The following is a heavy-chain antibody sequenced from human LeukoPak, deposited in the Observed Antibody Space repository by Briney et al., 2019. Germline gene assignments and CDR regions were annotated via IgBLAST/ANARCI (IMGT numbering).Heavy chain of an antibody. V-gene: IGHV3-23*01. CDR3: ARVLEDFDWLFRHFDY. J-gene: IGHJ4*02. CDR1: GFTFSSYA. CDR2: ISGSGGST. Sequence: GGSLRLSCAASGFTFSSYAMSWVRQAPGKGLEWVSAISGSGGSTYYADSVKGRFTISRDNSKSTLYLQMNSLRAEDTAVYYCARVLEDFDWLFRHFDYWGQGTLVTVSS. D-gene: IGHD3-9*01.